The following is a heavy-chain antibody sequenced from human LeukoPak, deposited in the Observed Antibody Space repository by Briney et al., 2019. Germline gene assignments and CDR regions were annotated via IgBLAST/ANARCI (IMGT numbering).Heavy chain of an antibody. D-gene: IGHD2-15*01. Sequence: PGGSLRLSCAASGFTFNTYWMNWVRQAPGKGLEWVAIMNQDGSEKYYVDSLKGRFTISRDNAKNSLYLQMSSLRAEDTAVYYCARGYSLRGAFDIWGHGTMATVSS. CDR1: GFTFNTYW. CDR3: ARGYSLRGAFDI. CDR2: MNQDGSEK. V-gene: IGHV3-7*01. J-gene: IGHJ3*02.